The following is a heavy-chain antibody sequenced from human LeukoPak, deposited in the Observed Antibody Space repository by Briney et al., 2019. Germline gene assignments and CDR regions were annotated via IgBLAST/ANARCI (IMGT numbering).Heavy chain of an antibody. Sequence: GGSLRLSCAASGFTFSSYGMHWVRQAPGKGLEWVAFIRYDGSNKYYADSVKGRFTISRDNSKNTLYLQMNSLRAEDTAVYYCARGLVPNNPGYCSGGSCYSVQDPPASDAFDIWGQGTMVTVSS. J-gene: IGHJ3*02. CDR2: IRYDGSNK. V-gene: IGHV3-30*02. D-gene: IGHD2-15*01. CDR1: GFTFSSYG. CDR3: ARGLVPNNPGYCSGGSCYSVQDPPASDAFDI.